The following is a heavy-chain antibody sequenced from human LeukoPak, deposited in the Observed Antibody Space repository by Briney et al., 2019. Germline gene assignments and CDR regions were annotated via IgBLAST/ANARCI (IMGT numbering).Heavy chain of an antibody. V-gene: IGHV4-59*08. Sequence: SETLSLTFTVPGGSISDYYWSWIRQPPGKGLEWIGYIYYRGSTNYNPSLKSRLTISVDTSKNQVSLKVSSVIAADTAVYFCARLGTIGRSNFDYWGQGTLVTVSS. CDR1: GGSISDYY. J-gene: IGHJ4*02. CDR2: IYYRGST. CDR3: ARLGTIGRSNFDY. D-gene: IGHD1-26*01.